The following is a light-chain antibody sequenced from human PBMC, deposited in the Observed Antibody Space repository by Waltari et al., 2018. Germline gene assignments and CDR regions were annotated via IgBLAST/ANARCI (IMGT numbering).Light chain of an antibody. CDR2: EVR. J-gene: IGLJ2*01. CDR3: SSYSTISSPVQ. Sequence: HSALTQPASVSGSPGQSITISCTGTSSDIGVDNYVSWYQHYPGKAPKVIIYEVRKRPSGVSNSFSGSKSGNTASLTISGLQAEDEADYYCSSYSTISSPVQFGGGTTLTVL. V-gene: IGLV2-14*01. CDR1: SSDIGVDNY.